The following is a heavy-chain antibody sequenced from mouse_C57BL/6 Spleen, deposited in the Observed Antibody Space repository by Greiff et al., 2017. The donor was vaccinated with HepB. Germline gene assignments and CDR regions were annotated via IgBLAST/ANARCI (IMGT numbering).Heavy chain of an antibody. CDR1: GYTFTSYW. V-gene: IGHV1-52*01. CDR2: FYHSDSET. Sequence: QVQLQQPGAELVRPGSSVKLSCKASGYTFTSYWMHWVKQRPVQGLEWICNFYHSDSETHYNQKFKDKDKLTVEKCYSTAYMQLCSLTSEDSAVYYCGREDYYGSRGYFDVWGTGDTVTVSS. J-gene: IGHJ1*03. CDR3: GREDYYGSRGYFDV. D-gene: IGHD1-1*01.